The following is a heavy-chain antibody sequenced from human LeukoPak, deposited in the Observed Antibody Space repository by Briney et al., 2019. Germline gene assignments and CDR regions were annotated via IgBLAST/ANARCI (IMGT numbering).Heavy chain of an antibody. V-gene: IGHV1-69*06. D-gene: IGHD5-24*01. CDR1: GYTFTSYG. J-gene: IGHJ4*02. CDR2: IIPIFGTA. CDR3: ARTGDGSDYFDY. Sequence: SVKVSCKASGYTFTSYGISWVRQAPGQGLEWMGGIIPIFGTANYAQKFQGRVTITADKSTSTAYMELSSLRSEDTAVYYCARTGDGSDYFDYWGQGTLVTVSS.